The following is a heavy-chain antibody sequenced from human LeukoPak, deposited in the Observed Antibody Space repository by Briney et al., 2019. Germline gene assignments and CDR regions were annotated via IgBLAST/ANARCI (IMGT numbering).Heavy chain of an antibody. J-gene: IGHJ4*02. CDR2: IDPSDSYT. CDR1: GYSFTGYW. Sequence: GESLKISCKGSGYSFTGYWISWVRQMPGKGLEWMGRIDPSDSYTNYSPSFQGHVTISADKSISTAYLQWSSLKASDTAMYYCARHGGYSYGNHDYWGQGTLVTVSS. CDR3: ARHGGYSYGNHDY. D-gene: IGHD5-18*01. V-gene: IGHV5-10-1*01.